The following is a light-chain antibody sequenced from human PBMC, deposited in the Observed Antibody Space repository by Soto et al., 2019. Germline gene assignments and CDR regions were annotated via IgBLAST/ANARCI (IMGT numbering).Light chain of an antibody. J-gene: IGKJ2*01. CDR3: QHYNDFPYT. V-gene: IGKV1-5*01. CDR2: DAS. Sequence: DIQMTQSPSTLSASVGDRVTITCRASQSISLWLAWYQQKPGKAPKLLIYDASNLETGVPSRFSDSGSGTEFTLTISSLQPDDFATYYCQHYNDFPYTFGQGTQVDIK. CDR1: QSISLW.